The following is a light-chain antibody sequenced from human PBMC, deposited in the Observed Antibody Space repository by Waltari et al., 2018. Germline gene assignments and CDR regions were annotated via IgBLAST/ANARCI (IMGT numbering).Light chain of an antibody. CDR2: EVS. V-gene: IGLV2-8*01. CDR3: SSFAGGGNPVL. J-gene: IGLJ2*01. CDR1: SSDVGGDNS. Sequence: QSALTQPPSASGSPGQSVTIPCRGTSSDVGGDNSVPWYQQHPGKVPKLMIFEVSKRPSGVPDRFSGSKSGNTASLTVSGLQAEDEADYYCSSFAGGGNPVLFGGGTRLTVL.